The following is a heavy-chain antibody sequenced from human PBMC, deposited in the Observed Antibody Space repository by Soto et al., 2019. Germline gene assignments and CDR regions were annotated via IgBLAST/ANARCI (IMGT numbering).Heavy chain of an antibody. CDR2: IIPIPGIA. Sequence: QVQLVQSGAEVKKPGSSVKVSCKASGGTFSSYTINWVRQAPGQGLEWMGRIIPIPGIANYAQKFQGRVTITADKSTNTADMELSSLRSEVTAVYYCARGPRGYSGYDWYFDYWGQGTLVTVSS. CDR1: GGTFSSYT. CDR3: ARGPRGYSGYDWYFDY. D-gene: IGHD5-12*01. J-gene: IGHJ4*02. V-gene: IGHV1-69*02.